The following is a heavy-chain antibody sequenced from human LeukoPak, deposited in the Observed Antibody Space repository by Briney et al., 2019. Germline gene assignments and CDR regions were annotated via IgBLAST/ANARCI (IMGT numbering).Heavy chain of an antibody. D-gene: IGHD5-24*01. V-gene: IGHV4-34*01. CDR3: ARGGRRRDGYNLVY. CDR2: INHSGST. J-gene: IGHJ4*02. Sequence: PSETLSLTCAVYGGSFSGYYWSWIRQPPGKGLEWMGEINHSGSTNYNPPLKSRVTISVDTSKNQFSLKLSSVTAADTAVYYCARGGRRRDGYNLVYWGQGTLVTVSS. CDR1: GGSFSGYY.